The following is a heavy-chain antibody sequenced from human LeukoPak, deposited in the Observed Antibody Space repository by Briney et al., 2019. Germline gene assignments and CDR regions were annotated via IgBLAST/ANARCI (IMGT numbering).Heavy chain of an antibody. D-gene: IGHD3-22*01. CDR1: GLTFSNYA. J-gene: IGHJ4*02. Sequence: GGSLRLSCAASGLTFSNYAMTWVRQAPGKGLVWVSRISDGGSTTTYADSVKGRFTISRDNAKNTLYLQMNGLRAEDTAVYYCSRSAYYDGSGNYYDYWGQGTLVTVSS. CDR3: SRSAYYDGSGNYYDY. V-gene: IGHV3-74*01. CDR2: ISDGGSTT.